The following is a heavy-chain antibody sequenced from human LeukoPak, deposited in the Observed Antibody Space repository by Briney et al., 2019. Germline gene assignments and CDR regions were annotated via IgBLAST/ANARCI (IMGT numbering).Heavy chain of an antibody. Sequence: SETLSLTCTVSGGSISSYYWSWIRQPPGKGLEWIGYIYYSGSTNYNPSLKSRVTISVDTSENQFSLKLSSVTAADTAVYYCARGTTGTSLFDIWGQGTMVTVSS. D-gene: IGHD1-1*01. CDR1: GGSISSYY. V-gene: IGHV4-59*01. J-gene: IGHJ3*02. CDR2: IYYSGST. CDR3: ARGTTGTSLFDI.